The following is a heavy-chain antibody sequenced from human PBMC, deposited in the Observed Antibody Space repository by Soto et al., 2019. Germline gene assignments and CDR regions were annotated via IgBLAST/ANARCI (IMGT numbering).Heavy chain of an antibody. CDR2: MNPNSGNT. CDR3: ARVDPGPYYYYYYMDV. J-gene: IGHJ6*03. V-gene: IGHV1-8*01. Sequence: ASVKVSCKASGYTFTSYDINWVRQATGQGLEWMGWMNPNSGNTGYAQKFQGRVTMTRNTSISTAYMELSSLRSEDTAVYYCARVDPGPYYYYYYMDVWGKGTTVTVS. CDR1: GYTFTSYD. D-gene: IGHD2-8*02.